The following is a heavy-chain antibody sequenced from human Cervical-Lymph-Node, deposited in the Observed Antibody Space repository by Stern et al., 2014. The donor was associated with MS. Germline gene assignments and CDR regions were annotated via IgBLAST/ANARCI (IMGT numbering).Heavy chain of an antibody. Sequence: VQLVESGPGLVKPSQTLSLTCTVSGNSISSGSYYWSWIRQHPGKGLEWIGSIYYSGSTYYNPSLKSRVTISIETSKNQFSLKLSSVTAADTAVYYCTRDWKAAGSYYYYYGVDVWGQGTTVTVS. CDR1: GNSISSGSYY. CDR2: IYYSGST. D-gene: IGHD1-14*01. J-gene: IGHJ6*02. CDR3: TRDWKAAGSYYYYYGVDV. V-gene: IGHV4-31*03.